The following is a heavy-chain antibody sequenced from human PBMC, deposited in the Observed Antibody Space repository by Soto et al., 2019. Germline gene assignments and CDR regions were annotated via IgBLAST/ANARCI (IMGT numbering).Heavy chain of an antibody. V-gene: IGHV4-59*01. CDR3: ARGVGGYGSGSYYILSAFDI. CDR1: GGSISSYY. J-gene: IGHJ3*02. Sequence: ETLSLTCTVSGGSISSYYWSWIRQPPGKGLEWIGYIYNSGSTNYNPSLKSRVTISVDTSKNQFSLKLSSVTAADTAVFYCARGVGGYGSGSYYILSAFDIWGRGTMVS. CDR2: IYNSGST. D-gene: IGHD3-10*01.